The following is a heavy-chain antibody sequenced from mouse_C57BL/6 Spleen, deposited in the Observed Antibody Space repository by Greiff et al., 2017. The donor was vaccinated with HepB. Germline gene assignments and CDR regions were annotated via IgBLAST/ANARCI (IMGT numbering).Heavy chain of an antibody. CDR2: IDPSDSYT. CDR1: GYTFTSYW. V-gene: IGHV1-69*01. CDR3: ARVFDY. J-gene: IGHJ2*01. Sequence: QVQLQQSGAELVMPGASVKLSCKASGYTFTSYWMHWVKQRPGQGLEWIGEIDPSDSYTNYNQKFKGKSTLTVDKSSSTAYMQLSSLTSEDSAVYYCARVFDYWGQGTTLTVSS.